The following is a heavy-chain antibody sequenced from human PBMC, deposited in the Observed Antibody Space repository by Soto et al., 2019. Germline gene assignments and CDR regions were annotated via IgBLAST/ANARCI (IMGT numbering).Heavy chain of an antibody. CDR3: ASGYCSSTSCYWGWFDP. Sequence: AVKVSCKASGRTFSSYAISWVRRAPGQALEWMGGIIPILGTANYAQKFQGRVTITADKSTSTAYMELSSLRSEDTAVYYCASGYCSSTSCYWGWFDPWGQGTLVTVSS. D-gene: IGHD2-2*01. J-gene: IGHJ5*02. CDR1: GRTFSSYA. CDR2: IIPILGTA. V-gene: IGHV1-69*06.